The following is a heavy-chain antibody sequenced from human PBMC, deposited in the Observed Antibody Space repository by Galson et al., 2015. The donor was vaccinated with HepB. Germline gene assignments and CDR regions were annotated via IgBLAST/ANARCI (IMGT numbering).Heavy chain of an antibody. Sequence: SLRLSCAASGFTFISYAMHWVRQAPGKGLEWVAVISYDGSNKYYADSVKGRFTIPRDNSKNTLYLQMNSLRAEDTAVYYCARVGVPGAIGAYYYYGMDVWGQGTTVTVSS. CDR3: ARVGVPGAIGAYYYYGMDV. CDR2: ISYDGSNK. D-gene: IGHD2-2*02. V-gene: IGHV3-30-3*01. CDR1: GFTFISYA. J-gene: IGHJ6*02.